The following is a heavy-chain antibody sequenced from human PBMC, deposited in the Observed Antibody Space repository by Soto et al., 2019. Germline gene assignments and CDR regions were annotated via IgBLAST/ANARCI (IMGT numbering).Heavy chain of an antibody. V-gene: IGHV1-69*01. D-gene: IGHD6-6*01. CDR1: GGTFSSYA. Sequence: QVQLVQSGAEVKKPGSSVKVSCKASGGTFSSYAISWVRQAPGQGLVWMGGIIPIFGTANYAQKFQGRVTITADESTSTAYMELSSLRSEDTAVYYCAREAYSSSSDYYYGMDVWGQGTTVTVSS. CDR2: IIPIFGTA. J-gene: IGHJ6*02. CDR3: AREAYSSSSDYYYGMDV.